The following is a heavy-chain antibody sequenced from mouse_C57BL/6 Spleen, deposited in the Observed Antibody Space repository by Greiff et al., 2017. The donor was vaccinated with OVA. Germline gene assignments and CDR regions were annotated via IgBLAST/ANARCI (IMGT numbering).Heavy chain of an antibody. V-gene: IGHV1-50*01. CDR1: GYTFTSYW. CDR2: FDPSDSYT. D-gene: IGHD1-1*01. J-gene: IGHJ2*01. CDR3: AKERLRF. Sequence: QVQLQQPGAELVKPGASVKLSCKASGYTFTSYWMQWVKQRPGQGLEWIGEFDPSDSYTNYNQKFKGKATLTVDTSSSTAYMQLSSLTSEDSAVYYCAKERLRFWGQGTTLTVSS.